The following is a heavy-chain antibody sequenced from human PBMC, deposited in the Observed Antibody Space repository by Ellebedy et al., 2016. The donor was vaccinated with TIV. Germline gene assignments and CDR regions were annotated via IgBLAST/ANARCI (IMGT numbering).Heavy chain of an antibody. Sequence: MPSETLSLTCTVSGGSISRGGSYWSWIRQTPGKGLEWIGHIYWSGTTDYNPSLRSRVTMSVGTSKNQFSLKVTSVTAADTAVYFCATSYGSLNWFDPWGQGTLVIVSS. CDR2: IYWSGTT. CDR1: GGSISRGGSY. CDR3: ATSYGSLNWFDP. D-gene: IGHD1-14*01. V-gene: IGHV4-31*03. J-gene: IGHJ5*02.